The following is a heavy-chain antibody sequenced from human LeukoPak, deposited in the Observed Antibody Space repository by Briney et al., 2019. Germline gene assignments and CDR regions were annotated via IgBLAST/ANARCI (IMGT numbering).Heavy chain of an antibody. J-gene: IGHJ4*02. CDR3: AKVGLTVTTILDYFDY. CDR1: AFTFSSYG. Sequence: PGGSLRLSCAASAFTFSSYGMHWVRQAPGKGLEWVAVISYDGSNTYHADSVKGRFTISRDNSKNTLHLQMNSLRAEDTAIYYCAKVGLTVTTILDYFDYWGQGTLVTVSS. V-gene: IGHV3-30*18. CDR2: ISYDGSNT. D-gene: IGHD4-11*01.